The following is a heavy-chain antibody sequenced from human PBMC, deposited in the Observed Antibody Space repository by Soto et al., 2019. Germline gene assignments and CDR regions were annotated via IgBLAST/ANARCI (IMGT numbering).Heavy chain of an antibody. D-gene: IGHD5-18*01. CDR2: IYHSGST. CDR3: ARAGYSYGEWYFDY. J-gene: IGHJ4*02. CDR1: GGSISSGGYS. V-gene: IGHV4-30-2*01. Sequence: PSETLSLTCAVSGGSISSGGYSWSWIRQPPGKGLEWIGYIYHSGSTYYNPSLKSRVTISVDRSKNQFSLKLSSVTAADTAVYYCARAGYSYGEWYFDYWGQGTRVTVSS.